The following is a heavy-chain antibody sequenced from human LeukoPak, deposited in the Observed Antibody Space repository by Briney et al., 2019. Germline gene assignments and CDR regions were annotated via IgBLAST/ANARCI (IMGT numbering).Heavy chain of an antibody. D-gene: IGHD2-21*01. CDR2: ISSSSSYI. CDR3: ARGRVIRDHFQH. J-gene: IGHJ1*01. CDR1: GFTFSSYS. V-gene: IGHV3-21*01. Sequence: PGGSLRPSCAASGFTFSSYSMNWVRQAPGKGLEWVSSISSSSSYIYYADSVKGRFTISRDNAKNSLYLQMNSLRAEDTAVYYCARGRVIRDHFQHWGQGTLVTVSS.